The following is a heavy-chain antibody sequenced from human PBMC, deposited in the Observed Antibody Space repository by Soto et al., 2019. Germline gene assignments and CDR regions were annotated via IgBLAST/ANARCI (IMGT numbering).Heavy chain of an antibody. V-gene: IGHV4-30-2*03. CDR1: GGSISSGGYS. Sequence: SETLSLTCAVSGGSISSGGYSWSWIRQPPGKGLEWIGSIYYAGNTYYNPSPKSRLTISIDTSKNQFSLKLTSVTATDTAVYYCARLPLGYCSGGNCYSGWFDPWGQGTLVTVSP. D-gene: IGHD2-15*01. CDR2: IYYAGNT. CDR3: ARLPLGYCSGGNCYSGWFDP. J-gene: IGHJ5*02.